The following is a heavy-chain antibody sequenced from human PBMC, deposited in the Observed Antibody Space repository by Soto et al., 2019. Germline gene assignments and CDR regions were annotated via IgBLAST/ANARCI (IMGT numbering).Heavy chain of an antibody. CDR1: GGTFSSYA. Sequence: QVQLVQSGAEVKKPGSSVKVSCKASGGTFSSYAISWVRQAPGQGLEWMGGIIPIFGTANYAQKFQGRVTIXXDXSXXPAYMELSSLRSEDTAVYYCAIPPHLSCGGDCSDYWGQGTLVTVSS. CDR2: IIPIFGTA. CDR3: AIPPHLSCGGDCSDY. J-gene: IGHJ4*02. V-gene: IGHV1-69*12. D-gene: IGHD2-21*01.